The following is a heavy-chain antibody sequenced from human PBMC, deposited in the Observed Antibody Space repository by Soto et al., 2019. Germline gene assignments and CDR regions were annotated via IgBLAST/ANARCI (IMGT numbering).Heavy chain of an antibody. V-gene: IGHV3-30*18. J-gene: IGHJ6*02. D-gene: IGHD6-19*01. CDR3: AKDPGRGRIAVADYGMDV. Sequence: QVQLVESGGGVVQPGRSLRLSCAASGFTFSSYGMHWVRQAPGKGLEWVAVISYDGSNKYYADSVKGRFTISRDNSKNTLYLQMNSLRAEDTAVYYCAKDPGRGRIAVADYGMDVWGQGTTVTVSS. CDR1: GFTFSSYG. CDR2: ISYDGSNK.